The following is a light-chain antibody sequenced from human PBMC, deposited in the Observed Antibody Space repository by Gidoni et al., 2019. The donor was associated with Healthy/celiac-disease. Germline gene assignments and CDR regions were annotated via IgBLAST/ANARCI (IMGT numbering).Light chain of an antibody. V-gene: IGKV3-20*01. J-gene: IGKJ1*01. CDR1: QSVSSSY. Sequence: ELVLTQSPGTLSLSPGERATLSCRASQSVSSSYLAWYQQKPGQAPRLLIYGASSRATGIPDRFSGSGSGTDFTLTISRLEPEDFAVYYCQQYGSSPPWTFGPRDQGGNQT. CDR3: QQYGSSPPWT. CDR2: GAS.